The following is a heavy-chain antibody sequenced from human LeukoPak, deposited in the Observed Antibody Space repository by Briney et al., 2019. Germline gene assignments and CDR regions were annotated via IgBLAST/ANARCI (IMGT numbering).Heavy chain of an antibody. CDR1: GSSFSGYY. CDR3: ASLDILTGYYNTRGY. V-gene: IGHV4-34*01. D-gene: IGHD3-9*01. Sequence: SETLSLTCAVYGSSFSGYYWSWIRQPPGKGLEWIGEIHHSGSTNSNPSLKSRVTISVDTSKNQFSLKLTSVTAADTAVYYCASLDILTGYYNTRGYWGQGTLVAVSS. J-gene: IGHJ4*02. CDR2: IHHSGST.